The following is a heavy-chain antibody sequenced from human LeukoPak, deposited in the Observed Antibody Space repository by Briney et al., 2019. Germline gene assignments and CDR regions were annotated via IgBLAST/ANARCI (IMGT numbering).Heavy chain of an antibody. Sequence: SETLSLTCTISGGSISSYYWSWIRQPPGKGLEWIGYIYYSGSTNYNPSLKSRVTISVDTSKNQFSLKLSSVTAADTAVYYCASGYCSSTSCLDYWGQGTLVTVSS. V-gene: IGHV4-59*01. D-gene: IGHD2-2*03. CDR3: ASGYCSSTSCLDY. CDR1: GGSISSYY. CDR2: IYYSGST. J-gene: IGHJ4*02.